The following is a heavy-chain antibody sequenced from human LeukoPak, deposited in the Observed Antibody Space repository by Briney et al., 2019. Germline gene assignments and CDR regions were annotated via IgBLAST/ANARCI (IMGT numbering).Heavy chain of an antibody. CDR3: AAGSGFRGNY. J-gene: IGHJ4*02. D-gene: IGHD1-26*01. Sequence: GGSLRLTCAASGFTFSSYSMNWVRQAPGKGLEWVSSISSSSSYIYCADSVKGRFTISRDNAKNSLYLQMNSLRAEDTAVYYCAAGSGFRGNYWGQGTLVTVSS. CDR1: GFTFSSYS. CDR2: ISSSSSYI. V-gene: IGHV3-21*01.